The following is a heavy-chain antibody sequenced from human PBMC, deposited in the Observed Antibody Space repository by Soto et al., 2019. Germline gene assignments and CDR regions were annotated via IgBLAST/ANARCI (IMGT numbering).Heavy chain of an antibody. J-gene: IGHJ5*02. CDR2: IYYTGKT. CDR1: GDYIHVGGYY. CDR3: GRDLTSNANCIDP. Sequence: SETLSLTCSVSGDYIHVGGYYWTWIRQRPGKGLEWMGYIYYTGKTYYNPSLESRLTMSVDRSKNQFSLRLTSVTAADTAVYFRGRDLTSNANCIDPWGQGTLVTVSS. D-gene: IGHD2-2*01. V-gene: IGHV4-30-4*01.